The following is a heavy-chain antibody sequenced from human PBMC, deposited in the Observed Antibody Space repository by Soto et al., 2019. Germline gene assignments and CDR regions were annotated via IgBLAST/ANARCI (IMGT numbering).Heavy chain of an antibody. D-gene: IGHD3-22*01. CDR3: ARDYYDSSDYTTNWFDP. J-gene: IGHJ5*02. Sequence: PLETLSLTCTVSGGSSSDYYWSWLRQPPGKGLEWIGSIYHTGNTNYNPSLRSRVTISVDTSKNQFSLKLTSVTAADTAVYYCARDYYDSSDYTTNWFDPWGQGTLVTVSS. CDR1: GGSSSDYY. V-gene: IGHV4-4*08. CDR2: IYHTGNT.